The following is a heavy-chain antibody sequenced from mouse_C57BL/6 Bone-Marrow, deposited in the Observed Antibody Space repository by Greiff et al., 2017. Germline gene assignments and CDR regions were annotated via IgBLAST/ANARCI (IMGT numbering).Heavy chain of an antibody. CDR2: ISSGGSYT. J-gene: IGHJ4*01. D-gene: IGHD1-1*01. Sequence: EVQVVESGGDLVKPGGSLKLSCAASGFTFSSYGMSWVRQTPDKRLEWVATISSGGSYTYYPDSVKGRFTISRDNAKNTLYLQMSSLKSEDTAMYYCARHGSSYDYAMDYWGQGTSVTVSS. CDR3: ARHGSSYDYAMDY. V-gene: IGHV5-6*01. CDR1: GFTFSSYG.